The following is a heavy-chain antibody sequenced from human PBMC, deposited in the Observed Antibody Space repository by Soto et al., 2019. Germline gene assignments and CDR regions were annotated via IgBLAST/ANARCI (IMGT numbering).Heavy chain of an antibody. CDR2: IFHSGST. V-gene: IGHV4-30-4*01. D-gene: IGHD3-10*01. CDR3: ARDRYYGSGTYYNFYSGMDV. Sequence: PSETLSLTCTVSGGSTNSGDYYWTWVRQPPGKGLEWIGNIFHSGSTYYTPSLQSRVTISLDTSKNHFSLKLSSVTPADTAVYFCARDRYYGSGTYYNFYSGMDVWGQGTMVTVSS. CDR1: GGSTNSGDYY. J-gene: IGHJ6*02.